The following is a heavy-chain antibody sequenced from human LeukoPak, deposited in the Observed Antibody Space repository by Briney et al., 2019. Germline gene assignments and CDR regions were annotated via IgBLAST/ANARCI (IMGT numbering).Heavy chain of an antibody. Sequence: QPGGSLRLSCAASGFTFSSYAMSWVRQAPGKGLEWVSAISGSGGSTYYADSVKGRFTISRDNSKNTLYLQMNSLRAEDTAVYYCAKDLVLWRYYDSDDAFDIWGQGTMVTVSS. CDR1: GFTFSSYA. D-gene: IGHD3-22*01. CDR3: AKDLVLWRYYDSDDAFDI. J-gene: IGHJ3*02. V-gene: IGHV3-23*01. CDR2: ISGSGGST.